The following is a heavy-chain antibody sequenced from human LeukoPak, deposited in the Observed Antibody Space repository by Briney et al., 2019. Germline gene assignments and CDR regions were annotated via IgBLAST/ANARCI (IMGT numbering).Heavy chain of an antibody. Sequence: SETLSLTCAVYGGSFSGYYWSWIRQPPGKGLEWIGEINHSGSTNYNPSLRSRVTISVDTSKNQFSLKLSSVTAADTAVYYCARVGGSYSKYYYYYYMDVWGKGTTVTVSS. CDR1: GGSFSGYY. CDR3: ARVGGSYSKYYYYYYMDV. CDR2: INHSGST. J-gene: IGHJ6*03. V-gene: IGHV4-34*01. D-gene: IGHD1-26*01.